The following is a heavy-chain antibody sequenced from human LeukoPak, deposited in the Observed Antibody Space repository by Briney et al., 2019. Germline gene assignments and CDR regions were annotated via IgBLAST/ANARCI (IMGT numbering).Heavy chain of an antibody. CDR2: IRYDGSNK. D-gene: IGHD6-19*01. V-gene: IGHV3-30*02. CDR1: GFTFSTSG. Sequence: GGSLRLSCAASGFTFSTSGMHWVRQAPGKGLDWVAFIRYDGSNKFYADSVEGRFTISRDNSKNTLYLQMNSLRAEDTAVYYCAKEGSGWYRGELADWGQGTLVTVSS. CDR3: AKEGSGWYRGELAD. J-gene: IGHJ4*02.